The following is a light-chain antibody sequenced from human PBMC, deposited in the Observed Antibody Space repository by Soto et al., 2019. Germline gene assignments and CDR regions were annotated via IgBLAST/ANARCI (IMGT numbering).Light chain of an antibody. Sequence: EIVLTQSPGTLSLSPGERATLSCWASQSISSNYLAWYQQKPGQPPRLLISGSSIRATGIPKRFSGSASGTNFTLTISSLEPEDFALFYCQQYGSSPFTFGSGTKVDFK. V-gene: IGKV3-20*01. CDR2: GSS. J-gene: IGKJ3*01. CDR1: QSISSNY. CDR3: QQYGSSPFT.